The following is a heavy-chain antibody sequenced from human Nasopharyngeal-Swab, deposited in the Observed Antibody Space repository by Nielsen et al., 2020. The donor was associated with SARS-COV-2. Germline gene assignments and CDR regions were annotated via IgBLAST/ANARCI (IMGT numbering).Heavy chain of an antibody. J-gene: IGHJ4*02. CDR1: GGSISSSSYY. D-gene: IGHD4-17*01. Sequence: SETLSLTCTVSGGSISSSSYYWGWIRQPPGKGLEWIGSIYYSGSTYYNPSLKSRVTISVDTSKNQFSLKLSSVTAADTAVYYCARAYGDYPYWADYWGQGTLVTVSS. CDR2: IYYSGST. CDR3: ARAYGDYPYWADY. V-gene: IGHV4-39*01.